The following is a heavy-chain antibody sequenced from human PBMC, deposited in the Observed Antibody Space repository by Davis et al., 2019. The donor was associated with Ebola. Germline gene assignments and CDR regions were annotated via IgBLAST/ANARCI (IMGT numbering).Heavy chain of an antibody. V-gene: IGHV3-7*03. D-gene: IGHD4-17*01. CDR2: IYRDGSVT. J-gene: IGHJ4*02. CDR1: GFAFGAYW. Sequence: GESLKISCAASGFAFGAYWMSWVRQAPGKGPQWVANIYRDGSVTHYVDAVKGRFVISRDNAKSSLYLQMNSLRAEDTAVYFCVRDSDFGATGDFWGQGTLVTVSS. CDR3: VRDSDFGATGDF.